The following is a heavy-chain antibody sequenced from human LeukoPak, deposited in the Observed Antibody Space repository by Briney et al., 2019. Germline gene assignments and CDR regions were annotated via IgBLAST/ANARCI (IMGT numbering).Heavy chain of an antibody. CDR2: IYYSGST. CDR1: GGSISSGGYY. CDR3: GRGMITFGGVIVPFFDY. J-gene: IGHJ4*02. D-gene: IGHD3-16*02. Sequence: SQTLSLTCTVSGGSISSGGYYWRWIRQLPGKGLEWIGYIYYSGSTYYNPSLKSRITISVDTSKNQFSLKLSSVTAADTAVYYCGRGMITFGGVIVPFFDYWGQGTLVTVSS. V-gene: IGHV4-31*03.